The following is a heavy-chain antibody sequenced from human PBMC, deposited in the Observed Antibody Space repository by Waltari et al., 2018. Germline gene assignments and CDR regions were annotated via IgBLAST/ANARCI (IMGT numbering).Heavy chain of an antibody. J-gene: IGHJ3*01. Sequence: QLQLQESGPGLVKPSETLSLTCSVSGGSITTSRHYWGWIRQPPGQGLEWFGTISYNGATYPSPSLKSRVTMSRDTSNNQLSLTLASVTAADTAVYYCATYIGASIGTAAFDVWGQGTMVTVSS. CDR1: GGSITTSRHY. CDR3: ATYIGASIGTAAFDV. D-gene: IGHD5-12*01. CDR2: ISYNGAT. V-gene: IGHV4-39*01.